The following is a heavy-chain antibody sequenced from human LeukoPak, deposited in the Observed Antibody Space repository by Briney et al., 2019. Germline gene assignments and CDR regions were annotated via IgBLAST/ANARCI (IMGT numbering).Heavy chain of an antibody. V-gene: IGHV4-31*03. Sequence: PSETLSLTCTVSGGSISSGGYYWSWIRQHPGKGLEWIGYIYYSGSTYYNPSLKSRVTISVDTSKNQFSLKLSSVTAADTAVYYCAREGESLSLFDYWGQGTLVTVSS. CDR2: IYYSGST. CDR1: GGSISSGGYY. D-gene: IGHD3-10*01. CDR3: AREGESLSLFDY. J-gene: IGHJ4*02.